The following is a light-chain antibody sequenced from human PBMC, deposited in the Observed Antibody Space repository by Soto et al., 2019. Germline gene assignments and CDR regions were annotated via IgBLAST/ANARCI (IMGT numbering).Light chain of an antibody. CDR2: SAS. CDR1: QDISSY. CDR3: HQLNSYPPWT. J-gene: IGKJ1*01. Sequence: DIQLTQSPSFLSASGGDRLTITCRASQDISSYLAWYQQKPGKAPKLLIHSASTLHSGVPLRFSGSGSGTEFTLTISGLQPEDFATYYCHQLNSYPPWTFGQGTKVDIK. V-gene: IGKV1-9*01.